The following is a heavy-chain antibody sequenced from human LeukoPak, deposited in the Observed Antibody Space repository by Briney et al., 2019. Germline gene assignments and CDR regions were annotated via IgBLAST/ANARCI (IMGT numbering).Heavy chain of an antibody. J-gene: IGHJ6*02. Sequence: GGSLRLSCAASGFTFSSYSMNWIRQAPGKGLEWVSSISSSSSYIYYADSVKGRFTISRDNAKNSLYLQMNSLRAEDTAVYYCARDPSNIYGSGPFYGMDVWGQGTTVTVSS. CDR3: ARDPSNIYGSGPFYGMDV. CDR1: GFTFSSYS. CDR2: ISSSSSYI. D-gene: IGHD3-10*01. V-gene: IGHV3-21*01.